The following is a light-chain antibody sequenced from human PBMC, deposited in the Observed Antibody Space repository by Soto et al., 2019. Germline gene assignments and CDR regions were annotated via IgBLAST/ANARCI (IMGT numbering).Light chain of an antibody. CDR3: QQYNKWPLT. CDR1: QSVRSY. J-gene: IGKJ1*01. V-gene: IGKV3-15*01. Sequence: EILLTQSPSTLALSPGERATLSCRASQSVRSYLAWYQQKPGQAPRLLIYGASTRATGIPVRFSGSASGTEFTLTISSLQSEDFKVYYCQQYNKWPLTFGQGTKVDIK. CDR2: GAS.